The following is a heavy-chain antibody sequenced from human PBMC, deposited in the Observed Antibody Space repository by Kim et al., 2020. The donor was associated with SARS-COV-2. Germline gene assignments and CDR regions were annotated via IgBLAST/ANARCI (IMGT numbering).Heavy chain of an antibody. V-gene: IGHV3-48*04. Sequence: TIYYADSVKGRFTISRDNAKNSLYLQMNSLRAEDTAVYYCASPTYYQGMDVWGQGTTVTVSS. D-gene: IGHD2-8*01. J-gene: IGHJ6*02. CDR2: TI. CDR3: ASPTYYQGMDV.